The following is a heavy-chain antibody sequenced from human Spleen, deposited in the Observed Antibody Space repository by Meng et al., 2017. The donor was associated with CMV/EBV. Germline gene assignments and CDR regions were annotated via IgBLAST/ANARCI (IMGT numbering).Heavy chain of an antibody. CDR1: GFTFSSYD. CDR3: ARHQSSGWSDY. V-gene: IGHV3-13*01. D-gene: IGHD6-19*01. Sequence: GESLKISCAASGFTFSSYDMHWVRQATGKGLEWVSAIGTAGDTYYPGSVKGRFTISRDNAKNSLYLQMNSLRAEDTAVYYCARHQSSGWSDYWGQGTLVTVSS. CDR2: IGTAGDT. J-gene: IGHJ4*02.